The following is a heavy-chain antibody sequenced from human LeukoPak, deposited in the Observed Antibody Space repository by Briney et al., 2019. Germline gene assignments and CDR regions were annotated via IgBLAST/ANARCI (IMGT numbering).Heavy chain of an antibody. V-gene: IGHV3-30*02. CDR2: IRYDGSNK. CDR1: GFTFSSYG. J-gene: IGHJ4*02. Sequence: GGSLRLSCAASGFTFSSYGMHWVRQAPGKGLEWVAFIRYDGSNKYYADSVKGRFTISRDNSKNTLYLQMNSLRAEDTAVYYCAKDRHLRYCSSTSCYGGFDYWGQGTLVTVSS. CDR3: AKDRHLRYCSSTSCYGGFDY. D-gene: IGHD2-2*01.